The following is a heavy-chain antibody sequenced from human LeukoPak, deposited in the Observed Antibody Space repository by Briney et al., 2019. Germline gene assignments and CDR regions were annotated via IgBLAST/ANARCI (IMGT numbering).Heavy chain of an antibody. CDR2: ISGSGGRI. CDR1: GFTFSGYG. D-gene: IGHD3-22*01. V-gene: IGHV3-23*01. CDR3: ARLTYYYDS. J-gene: IGHJ4*02. Sequence: PGGSLRLSCAGSGFTFSGYGMSWVRQGPGMGLEWVSSISGSGGRIYYADSVKGRFTISRDNAKNSLYLQMNSLRAEDTAVYYCARLTYYYDSWGQGTLVTVSS.